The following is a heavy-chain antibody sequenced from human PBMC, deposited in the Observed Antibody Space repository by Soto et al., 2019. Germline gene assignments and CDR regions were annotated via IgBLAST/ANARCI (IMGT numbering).Heavy chain of an antibody. V-gene: IGHV1-2*02. CDR2: INPNSRGT. Sequence: ASVKVSCKASGYTFTDYFIHWVRQAPGQGFEWMGWINPNSRGTNYAQKFQGRVTMTRDTSNSTAYMELRALTSDDTAVYYCARVTLKAGNWFDPWGQGTLVTVSS. CDR3: ARVTLKAGNWFDP. J-gene: IGHJ5*02. CDR1: GYTFTDYF.